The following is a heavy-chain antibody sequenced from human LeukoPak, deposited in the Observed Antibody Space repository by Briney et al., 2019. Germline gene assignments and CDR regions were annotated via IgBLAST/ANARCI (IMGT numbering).Heavy chain of an antibody. V-gene: IGHV3-23*01. J-gene: IGHJ3*01. CDR1: GFTFSNAW. D-gene: IGHD5-24*01. CDR3: VKDIQLST. CDR2: IGSSGGST. Sequence: GGSLRLSCAASGFTFSNAWMSWVRQAPGKGLEWVSLIGSSGGSTYYADSVKGRFTISRDNSNHTLSLQMNSLRVEDTAIYYCVKDIQLSTWGLGTMVTVSS.